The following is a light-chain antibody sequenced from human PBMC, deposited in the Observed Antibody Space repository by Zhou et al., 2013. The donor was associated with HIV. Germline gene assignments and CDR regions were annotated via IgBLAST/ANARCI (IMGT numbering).Light chain of an antibody. Sequence: DTLLTQSPATLSLSPGERATLSCRANETLDGKLAWYQKKPGQAPTLVIFDTSNRATGISTRFRGGGSGTDFTLIITSLEPEDFAVYYCHQYRRSPRTFGQGTKVEIK. V-gene: IGKV3-11*01. CDR2: DTS. CDR3: HQYRRSPRT. J-gene: IGKJ1*01. CDR1: ETLDGK.